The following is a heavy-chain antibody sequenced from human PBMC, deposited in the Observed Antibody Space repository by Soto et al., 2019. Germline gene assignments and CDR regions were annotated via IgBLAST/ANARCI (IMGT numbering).Heavy chain of an antibody. CDR3: ARDHRGLQDY. V-gene: IGHV4-59*01. Sequence: QVQLQESGPGLVKPSETLSLTCTVSGGSISSYYWSWIRQPPGKGLEWIGYIYYSGSTNYNPSLKSRVTISVDTSKNQSALKLSSVTAADTAVYYCARDHRGLQDYWGQGTLVTVSS. D-gene: IGHD4-4*01. J-gene: IGHJ4*02. CDR1: GGSISSYY. CDR2: IYYSGST.